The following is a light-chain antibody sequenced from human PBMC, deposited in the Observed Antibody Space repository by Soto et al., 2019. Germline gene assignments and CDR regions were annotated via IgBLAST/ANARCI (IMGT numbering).Light chain of an antibody. J-gene: IGKJ4*01. V-gene: IGKV3-11*01. CDR3: QQRSLWPLT. Sequence: EIVLTQSPATLSLSPGESATLSCRASQSVRSYLAWYQKKPGQAHRLLIYETSNRATGVPARFSGSGSGTDFTLTISSLEAEDFEVYYCQQRSLWPLTFGGGTKVEIK. CDR1: QSVRSY. CDR2: ETS.